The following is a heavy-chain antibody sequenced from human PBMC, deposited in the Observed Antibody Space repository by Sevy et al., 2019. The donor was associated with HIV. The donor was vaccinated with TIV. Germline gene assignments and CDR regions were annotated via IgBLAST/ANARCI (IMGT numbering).Heavy chain of an antibody. Sequence: SETLSLTCTVSGGSISSYYWSWIRQPAGKGLEWIGRIYTSGSTNYIPSLKSRVTMSVDTSKNQFSLKLSSVTAADTAVYYCAREGHSSSTSCYPSPLDYWGQGTLVTVSS. J-gene: IGHJ4*02. CDR2: IYTSGST. CDR1: GGSISSYY. V-gene: IGHV4-4*07. D-gene: IGHD2-2*01. CDR3: AREGHSSSTSCYPSPLDY.